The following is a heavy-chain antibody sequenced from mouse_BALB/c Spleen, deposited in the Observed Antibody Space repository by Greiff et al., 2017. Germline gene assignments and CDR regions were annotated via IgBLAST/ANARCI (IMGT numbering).Heavy chain of an antibody. J-gene: IGHJ4*01. CDR1: GYAFSSSW. CDR2: IYPGDGDT. V-gene: IGHV1-82*01. CDR3: ARWRDGNYVDAMDY. Sequence: QVQLQQSGPELVKPGASVKISCKASGYAFSSSWMNWVKQRPGQGLEWIGRIYPGDGDTNYNGKFKGKATLTADKSSSTAYMQLSSLTSVDSAVYFCARWRDGNYVDAMDYWGQGTSVTVSS. D-gene: IGHD2-1*01.